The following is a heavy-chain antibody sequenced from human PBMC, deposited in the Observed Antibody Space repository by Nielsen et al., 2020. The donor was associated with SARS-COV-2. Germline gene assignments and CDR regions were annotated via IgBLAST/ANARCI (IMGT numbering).Heavy chain of an antibody. V-gene: IGHV1-69*04. J-gene: IGHJ5*02. CDR2: IIPILGIA. D-gene: IGHD2/OR15-2a*01. Sequence: SVKVSCKASGGTFSSYAISWVRQAPGQGLEWMGRIIPILGIANYAQKFQGRVTITADKSTSTAYMELSSLRSEDTAVYYCARAKTDGLIEPPVFYNWFDPWGQGTLVTVSS. CDR1: GGTFSSYA. CDR3: ARAKTDGLIEPPVFYNWFDP.